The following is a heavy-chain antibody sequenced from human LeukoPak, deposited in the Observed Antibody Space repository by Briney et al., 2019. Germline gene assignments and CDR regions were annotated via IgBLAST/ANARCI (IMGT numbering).Heavy chain of an antibody. CDR3: ARDSITMVRGVTRDDAFDI. Sequence: GGSLRLSCAASGFTFSSYSMNWVSQAPGKGLEWVSSISSSSSYIYYADSVKGRFTISRDNAKNSLYLQMDSLRAEDTAVYYCARDSITMVRGVTRDDAFDIWGQGTMVTVSS. CDR2: ISSSSSYI. J-gene: IGHJ3*02. V-gene: IGHV3-21*01. D-gene: IGHD3-10*01. CDR1: GFTFSSYS.